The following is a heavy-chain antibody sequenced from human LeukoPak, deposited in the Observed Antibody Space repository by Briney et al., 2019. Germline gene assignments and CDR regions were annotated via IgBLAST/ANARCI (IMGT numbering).Heavy chain of an antibody. CDR1: GGSFSGYY. CDR2: INHSGST. D-gene: IGHD3-22*01. J-gene: IGHJ4*02. V-gene: IGHV4-34*01. CDR3: AREMRYYDSSGYYPDY. Sequence: PSETLSLTCAVYGGSFSGYYWSWIRQPPGKGLEWIGEINHSGSTNYNPSLKSRVTISVDTSKNQFSLKLSSVTAADTAVYYCAREMRYYDSSGYYPDYWGQGTLVTDSS.